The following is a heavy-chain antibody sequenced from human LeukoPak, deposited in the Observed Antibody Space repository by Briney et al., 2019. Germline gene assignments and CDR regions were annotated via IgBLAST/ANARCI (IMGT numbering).Heavy chain of an antibody. CDR3: ARGRAVAGWSRYYFDY. Sequence: SETLSLTCAVYGGSFSGYYWSWIRQPPGKGLEWIGEINHSGSTNYNPSPKSRVTISVDTSKNRFSPKLSSVTAADTAVYYCARGRAVAGWSRYYFDYWGQGTLVTVSS. CDR2: INHSGST. CDR1: GGSFSGYY. D-gene: IGHD6-19*01. V-gene: IGHV4-34*01. J-gene: IGHJ4*02.